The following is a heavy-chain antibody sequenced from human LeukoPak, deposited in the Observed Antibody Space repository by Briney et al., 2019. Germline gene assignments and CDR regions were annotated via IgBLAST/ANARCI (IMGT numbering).Heavy chain of an antibody. D-gene: IGHD3-22*01. J-gene: IGHJ3*02. Sequence: GGSLRLSCAASGFTFSGSAMHWVRQASGKGLEWVGRIRSKANSYATAYAASVKGRFTISRDDSKNTAYLQMNSLKTEDTAVYYCTRPYDSSGPEAFDIWGQGTMVTVSS. CDR2: IRSKANSYAT. V-gene: IGHV3-73*01. CDR1: GFTFSGSA. CDR3: TRPYDSSGPEAFDI.